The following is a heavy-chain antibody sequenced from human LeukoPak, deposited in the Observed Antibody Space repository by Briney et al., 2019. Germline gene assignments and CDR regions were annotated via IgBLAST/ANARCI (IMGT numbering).Heavy chain of an antibody. CDR3: AREAHPYCTNGVCYTGFDY. V-gene: IGHV1-69*13. Sequence: SVKISCKASGATFSSYAISWVRQAHGQGIEWMGGSIPIFRTANYAQKFQDRVTITASEYTIIDYMELGRMRCEDTAVDYYAREAHPYCTNGVCYTGFDYWGQGTLVTVSS. D-gene: IGHD2-8*01. J-gene: IGHJ4*02. CDR2: SIPIFRTA. CDR1: GATFSSYA.